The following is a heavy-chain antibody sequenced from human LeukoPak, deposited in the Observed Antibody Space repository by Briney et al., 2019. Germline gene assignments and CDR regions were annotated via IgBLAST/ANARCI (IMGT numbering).Heavy chain of an antibody. D-gene: IGHD3-10*01. V-gene: IGHV3-11*01. CDR3: AREGTYYYGSGSYSRRYYFDY. Sequence: SGGSLRLSCAASGFIFSDYYMSWIRQAPGKGLEWVSYIGSSGSTIYYADSVKGRFTISRDNAKNSLYLQMNSLRAEDTAVYYCAREGTYYYGSGSYSRRYYFDYWGQGTLVTVSS. J-gene: IGHJ4*02. CDR2: IGSSGSTI. CDR1: GFIFSDYY.